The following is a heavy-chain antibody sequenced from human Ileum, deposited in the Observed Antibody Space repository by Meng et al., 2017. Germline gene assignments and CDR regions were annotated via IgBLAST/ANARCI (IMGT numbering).Heavy chain of an antibody. D-gene: IGHD3-10*01. Sequence: LHQWGPGLLNPSETLSVTCDVYGGAFSGFYRRLIRQPPEKGLEWIGEIHHSGSTNYNPSLKSRVTTSVDTSKNQFSLKLTSVTAADTAVYYCARGAWLVRGVIISSFDYWGQGALVTVSS. CDR1: GGAFSGFY. CDR2: IHHSGST. CDR3: ARGAWLVRGVIISSFDY. J-gene: IGHJ4*02. V-gene: IGHV4-34*01.